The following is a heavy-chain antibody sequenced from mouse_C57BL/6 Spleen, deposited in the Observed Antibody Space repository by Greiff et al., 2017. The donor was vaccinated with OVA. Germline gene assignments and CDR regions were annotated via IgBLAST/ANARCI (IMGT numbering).Heavy chain of an antibody. Sequence: VQLQQSGAELVKPGASVKLSCKASGYTFTSYWMQWVKQRPGQGLEWIGEIDPSDSYTNYNQKFKGKATLTVDTSSSTAYMQLSSLTSEDSAVYYCARLGVRAGRDYWGQGTTLTVSS. CDR3: ARLGVRAGRDY. J-gene: IGHJ2*01. CDR2: IDPSDSYT. V-gene: IGHV1-50*01. CDR1: GYTFTSYW. D-gene: IGHD2-14*01.